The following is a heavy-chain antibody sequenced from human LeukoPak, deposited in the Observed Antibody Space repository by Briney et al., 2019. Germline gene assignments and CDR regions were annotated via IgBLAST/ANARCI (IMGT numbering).Heavy chain of an antibody. CDR3: AKDDDLTGEAYYYYYMDV. CDR2: ISGSGGST. V-gene: IGHV3-23*01. J-gene: IGHJ6*03. Sequence: PGGSLRLSCAASGFTFSSYARSWVRQAPGKGLEWVSAISGSGGSTYYADSVKGRFTISRDNSKNTLYLQMNSLRAEDTAVYYCAKDDDLTGEAYYYYYMDVWGKGTTVTVSS. CDR1: GFTFSSYA. D-gene: IGHD7-27*01.